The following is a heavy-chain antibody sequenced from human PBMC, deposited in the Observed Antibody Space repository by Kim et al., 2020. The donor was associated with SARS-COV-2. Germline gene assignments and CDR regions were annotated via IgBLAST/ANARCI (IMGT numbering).Heavy chain of an antibody. J-gene: IGHJ2*01. CDR2: IYYSGST. Sequence: SETLSLTCTVSGGSISSSSYYWGWIRQPPGKGLEWIGSIYYSGSTYYNPSLKSRVTISVDTSKNQFSLKLSSVTAADTAVYYCARRTYDSSGYSLNWYFDLWGRGTLVTVSS. CDR3: ARRTYDSSGYSLNWYFDL. D-gene: IGHD3-22*01. V-gene: IGHV4-39*01. CDR1: GGSISSSSYY.